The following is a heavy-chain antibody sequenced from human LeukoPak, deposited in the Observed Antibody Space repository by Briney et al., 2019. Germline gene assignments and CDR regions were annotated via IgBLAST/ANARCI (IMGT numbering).Heavy chain of an antibody. V-gene: IGHV3-33*08. Sequence: PGGSLRLSCAASGFTFSTYDMHSVRQAPGKGLEWVAVIWYDGSNKYYGDSVKGRFTISRDNSKNTLYLQMNSLQAEDTAVYYCARDRPMYSTSWYGHDYWGQGTLVTVSS. CDR1: GFTFSTYD. CDR3: ARDRPMYSTSWYGHDY. J-gene: IGHJ4*02. D-gene: IGHD6-13*01. CDR2: IWYDGSNK.